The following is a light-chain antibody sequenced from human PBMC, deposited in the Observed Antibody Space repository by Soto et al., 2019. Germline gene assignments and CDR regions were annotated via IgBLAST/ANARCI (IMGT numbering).Light chain of an antibody. CDR2: STS. Sequence: DIQMTQSPSSLSASVGDRVTITCRASQSISSWLAWYQQKPGTAPNLLIYSTSNLQSGVPSRFSGSGSGTDFTLTISSLQPEDFATYYCQQSFSTPPTFGQGTKVDIK. V-gene: IGKV1-39*01. CDR1: QSISSW. J-gene: IGKJ1*01. CDR3: QQSFSTPPT.